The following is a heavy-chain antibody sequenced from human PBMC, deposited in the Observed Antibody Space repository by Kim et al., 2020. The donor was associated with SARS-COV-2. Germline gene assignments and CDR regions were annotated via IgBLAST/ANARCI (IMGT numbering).Heavy chain of an antibody. D-gene: IGHD6-19*01. V-gene: IGHV3-30*18. Sequence: GGSLRLSCAACGFTFSSYGMHWVRQAPGKGLEWVAVISYDGSNKYYADSVKGRFTISRDNSKNTLYLQMNSLRAEDTAVYYCAKEEGSGYSSGWTYYYYGMDVWGQGTTVTVSS. CDR1: GFTFSSYG. CDR3: AKEEGSGYSSGWTYYYYGMDV. J-gene: IGHJ6*02. CDR2: ISYDGSNK.